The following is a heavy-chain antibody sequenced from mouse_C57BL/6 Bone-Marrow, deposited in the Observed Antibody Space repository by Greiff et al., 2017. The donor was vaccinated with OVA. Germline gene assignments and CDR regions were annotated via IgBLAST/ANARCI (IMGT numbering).Heavy chain of an antibody. CDR1: GYTFTDYE. Sequence: VQLQQSGAELVRPGASVTLSCKASGYTFTDYEMHWVKQTPVHGLEWIGAIDPETGGTAYNQKFKGKATMTADTSSNTAYLQLSSLTSEDTAVYYCTRVLSSYAMDYWGQGTSVTVSS. CDR2: IDPETGGT. V-gene: IGHV1-15*01. D-gene: IGHD3-1*01. CDR3: TRVLSSYAMDY. J-gene: IGHJ4*01.